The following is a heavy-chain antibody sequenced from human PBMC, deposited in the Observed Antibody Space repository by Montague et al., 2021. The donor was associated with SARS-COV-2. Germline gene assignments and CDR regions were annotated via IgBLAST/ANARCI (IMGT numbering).Heavy chain of an antibody. CDR1: GGSISSSSYY. Sequence: DTLSLTCAVSGGSISSSSYYWGWIRQPPGKGLEWIGSIHYSGSTYYNPSLKSRVSISVDTSKNQFSLKLSSVTAADTAVYYCARLWDTVYYYYGMDVWGQGTTVTVSS. D-gene: IGHD1-26*01. CDR3: ARLWDTVYYYYGMDV. CDR2: IHYSGST. V-gene: IGHV4-39*01. J-gene: IGHJ6*02.